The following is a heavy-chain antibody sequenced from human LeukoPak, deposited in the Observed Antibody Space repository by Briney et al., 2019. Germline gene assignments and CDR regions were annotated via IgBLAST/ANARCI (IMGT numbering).Heavy chain of an antibody. CDR2: ICWYSCSL. CDR3: SKAYSSSWYGGVDN. J-gene: IGHJ4*02. V-gene: IGHV3-9*01. Sequence: GRSLRLSCPASGFTFDDYAMHGVRQAPGKGLEWVSGICWYSCSLGYAGSVKGGFTVSRDSARKYLYVYMNSLRAVDTAFYYCSKAYSSSWYGGVDNWGQGTLVTVSP. D-gene: IGHD6-13*01. CDR1: GFTFDDYA.